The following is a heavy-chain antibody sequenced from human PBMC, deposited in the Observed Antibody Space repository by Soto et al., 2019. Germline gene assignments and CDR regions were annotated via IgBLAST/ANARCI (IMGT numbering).Heavy chain of an antibody. J-gene: IGHJ5*02. CDR3: ARAMTTVTTEIESFDP. D-gene: IGHD4-17*01. V-gene: IGHV1-18*01. CDR2: ISAYNGNT. CDR1: GYTFTSYG. Sequence: QVQLVQSGAEVKKPGASVKVSCKASGYTFTSYGISWVRQAPGQGLEWMGWISAYNGNTNYAQKLQGRVTMTTDTSTSTAYMELRSLRSDDTALYYCARAMTTVTTEIESFDPWGQGTLVTVSS.